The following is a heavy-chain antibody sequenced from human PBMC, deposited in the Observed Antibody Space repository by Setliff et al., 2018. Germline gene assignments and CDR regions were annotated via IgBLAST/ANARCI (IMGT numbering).Heavy chain of an antibody. Sequence: SETLSLTCAVSGGSISNHHWGWIRQPPGKGLEWIGCTDHTGSTNYSPSVKSRVTVSIDTSRNQISLKLNSLTAADTAVYYCATYIAGGGGLGSWGQGTLVTVSS. CDR3: ATYIAGGGGLGS. CDR2: TDHTGST. CDR1: GGSISNHH. D-gene: IGHD3-16*01. V-gene: IGHV4-59*11. J-gene: IGHJ5*02.